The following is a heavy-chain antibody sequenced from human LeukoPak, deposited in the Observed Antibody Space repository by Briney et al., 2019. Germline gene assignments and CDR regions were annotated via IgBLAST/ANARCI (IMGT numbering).Heavy chain of an antibody. D-gene: IGHD2-15*01. Sequence: PGGSLRLSCAASGFTFSSYAMSWVRQAPGKGLEWVSAISGGGGSTYYADSVKGRFTISRDNSKNTLYLQMNSLRAEDTAVYYCAKDGASIVVVVAAVGPNFDYWGQGTLVTVSS. J-gene: IGHJ4*02. CDR1: GFTFSSYA. CDR3: AKDGASIVVVVAAVGPNFDY. CDR2: ISGGGGST. V-gene: IGHV3-23*01.